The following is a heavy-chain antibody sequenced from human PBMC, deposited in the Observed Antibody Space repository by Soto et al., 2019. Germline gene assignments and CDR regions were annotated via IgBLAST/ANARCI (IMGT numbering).Heavy chain of an antibody. CDR1: GGTFSSYT. J-gene: IGHJ4*02. V-gene: IGHV1-69*01. Sequence: QVQLVQSGAEVKKPGSSVKVSCKASGGTFSSYTISWVRQAPGQGLEWMGEIIPMFGTTNYARNFQDRVXXXXXXXXXXXXXXXXXXXXXXXXXXXXXXXXSYDGGGYSKFGYWGQGTQVSVSS. CDR3: XXXXSYDGGGYSKFGY. CDR2: IIPMFGTT. D-gene: IGHD3-22*01.